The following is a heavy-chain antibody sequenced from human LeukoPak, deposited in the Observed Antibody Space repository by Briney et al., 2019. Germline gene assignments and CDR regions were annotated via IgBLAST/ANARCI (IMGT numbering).Heavy chain of an antibody. D-gene: IGHD3-10*01. Sequence: SVKVSCKASGGTYSIYAISWVRQAPGQGLEWMGGIIPIFGTANYAQKFQGRVTITTDESTSTAYMELSSLRSEDTAVYYCARRPQKPRWFGEVMGLEYYMDVWGKGTTVTVSS. CDR3: ARRPQKPRWFGEVMGLEYYMDV. CDR2: IIPIFGTA. CDR1: GGTYSIYA. J-gene: IGHJ6*03. V-gene: IGHV1-69*05.